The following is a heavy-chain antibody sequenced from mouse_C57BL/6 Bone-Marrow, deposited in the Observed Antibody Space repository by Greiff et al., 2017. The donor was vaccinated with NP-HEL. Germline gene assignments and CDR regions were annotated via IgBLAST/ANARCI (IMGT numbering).Heavy chain of an antibody. Sequence: EVQLQQSGPELVKPGASVKISCKASGYTFTDYYMNWVKQSHGKSLEWIGDINPNNGGTSYNQKFKGKATLTVDKSSSTAYMELRSLTSEDSAVYYCAGRGPVWYFDVWGTGTTVTVSS. V-gene: IGHV1-26*01. J-gene: IGHJ1*03. CDR1: GYTFTDYY. CDR3: AGRGPVWYFDV. CDR2: INPNNGGT.